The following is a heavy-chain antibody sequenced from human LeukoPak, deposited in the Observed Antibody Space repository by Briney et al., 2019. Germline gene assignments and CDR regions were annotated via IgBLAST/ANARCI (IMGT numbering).Heavy chain of an antibody. J-gene: IGHJ4*02. CDR2: IIPIFGTA. V-gene: IGHV1-69*05. D-gene: IGHD3-22*01. Sequence: ASVKVSCKASGGTFSSYAISWVRQAPGQGLEWMGGIIPIFGTANYAQKFQGRVTITTDESTSTAYMELSSLRSEDTAVYYCAGDSRYYYDSSGYYYKSSCYFDYWGQGTLVTVSS. CDR3: AGDSRYYYDSSGYYYKSSCYFDY. CDR1: GGTFSSYA.